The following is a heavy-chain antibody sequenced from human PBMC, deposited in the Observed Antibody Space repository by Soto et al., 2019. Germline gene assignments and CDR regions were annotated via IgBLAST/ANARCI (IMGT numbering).Heavy chain of an antibody. D-gene: IGHD1-26*01. CDR3: ARRRSFTGLVGGALDY. Sequence: PGESLKISCKASGYNFTTQWIGWVRQMPGKGLEWMGSIYPGDSHTRYSPSFQGQVTISADKSISTAYLQWTRLKASDTAMYLCARRRSFTGLVGGALDYWGQGTLVTVSS. CDR1: GYNFTTQW. J-gene: IGHJ4*02. CDR2: IYPGDSHT. V-gene: IGHV5-51*01.